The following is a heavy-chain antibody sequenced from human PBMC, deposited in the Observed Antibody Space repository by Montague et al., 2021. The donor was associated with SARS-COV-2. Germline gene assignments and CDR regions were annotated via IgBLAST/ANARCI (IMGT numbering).Heavy chain of an antibody. CDR1: GGSISSSSYY. D-gene: IGHD3-22*01. V-gene: IGHV4-39*01. J-gene: IGHJ4*02. CDR2: IYYSGST. CDR3: ARHGKTRIAMIVVVIGYFDY. Sequence: SETRSLTCTVSGGSISSSSYYWGWIRQPPGKGLERIGSIYYSGSTYYNPSLKSRVTISVDTSKNQFSLKLSSVTAADTAVYYCARHGKTRIAMIVVVIGYFDYWGQGTLVTVS.